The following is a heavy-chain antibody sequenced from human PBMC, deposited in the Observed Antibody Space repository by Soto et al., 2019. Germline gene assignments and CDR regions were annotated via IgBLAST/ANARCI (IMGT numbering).Heavy chain of an antibody. CDR3: ARDMPYAAGSLAGCDY. CDR1: GDSITGSY. D-gene: IGHD1-26*01. Sequence: SETLSLTCTVSGDSITGSYWSWIRQPPGKTLEWIGYIYHSGTTTYNPSLKSRVSISVDTSKNQFSLRLTSVIAADTAVYYCARDMPYAAGSLAGCDYWGQGILVTV. V-gene: IGHV4-59*01. J-gene: IGHJ4*02. CDR2: IYHSGTT.